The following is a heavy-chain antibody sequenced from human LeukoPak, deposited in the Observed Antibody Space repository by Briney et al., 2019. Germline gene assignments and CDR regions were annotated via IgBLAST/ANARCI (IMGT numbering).Heavy chain of an antibody. Sequence: PSETLSLTCSVSGGSISSYYWSWVRRPAEKGLEWIGRIYTSGSTNYNPSLKSRVTMSVDTSKNQFSLNLSSVTAADTAVYYCVRDKRSYGLDYWGQGTLVTVSS. J-gene: IGHJ4*02. D-gene: IGHD5-18*01. V-gene: IGHV4-4*07. CDR1: GGSISSYY. CDR3: VRDKRSYGLDY. CDR2: IYTSGST.